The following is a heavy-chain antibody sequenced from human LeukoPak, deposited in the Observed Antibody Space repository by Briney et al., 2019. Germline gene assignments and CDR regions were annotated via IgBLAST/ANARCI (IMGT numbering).Heavy chain of an antibody. D-gene: IGHD2-2*01. J-gene: IGHJ4*02. CDR2: IRYDGSNK. Sequence: GGSLRLSCAASGFTFSSYGMHWVRQAPGKGLEWVAFIRYDGSNKYYADSVKGRFAISRDNSKNTLYLQMNSLRAEDTAVYYCAKDAPPYCSSTSCFGYWGQGTLVTVSS. V-gene: IGHV3-30*02. CDR1: GFTFSSYG. CDR3: AKDAPPYCSSTSCFGY.